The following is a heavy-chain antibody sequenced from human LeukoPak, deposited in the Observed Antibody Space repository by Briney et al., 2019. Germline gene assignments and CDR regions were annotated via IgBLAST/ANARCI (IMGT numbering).Heavy chain of an antibody. CDR2: IYYSGST. Sequence: SETLSLTCTVSGGSISSSSYYWGWIRQPPGKGLEWIGSIYYSGSTYYNPSLKSRVTISVDTSKNQFSLKLSSVTAADTAVYYCARDGYSSSWYHYYYYYMDVWGKGTTVTVSS. D-gene: IGHD6-13*01. J-gene: IGHJ6*03. CDR3: ARDGYSSSWYHYYYYYMDV. CDR1: GGSISSSSYY. V-gene: IGHV4-39*07.